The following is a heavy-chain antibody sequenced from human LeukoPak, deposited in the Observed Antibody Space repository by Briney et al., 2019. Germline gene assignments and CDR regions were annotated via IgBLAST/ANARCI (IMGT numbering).Heavy chain of an antibody. CDR2: IIPSDGFT. D-gene: IGHD2-2*01. CDR3: ARGACSSTSCYAGRDY. V-gene: IGHV1-46*01. Sequence: ASVKVSCKASGYTFSSYYVHWVRQAPGQGLEWMGMIIPSDGFTSYAQKFQGRVTMTRDMSTSTAYMELSSLKSEDTAVYYCARGACSSTSCYAGRDYWGQGTLVTVSS. J-gene: IGHJ4*02. CDR1: GYTFSSYY.